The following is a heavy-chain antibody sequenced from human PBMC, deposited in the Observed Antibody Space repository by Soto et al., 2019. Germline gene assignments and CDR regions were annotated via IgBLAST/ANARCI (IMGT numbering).Heavy chain of an antibody. V-gene: IGHV3-7*05. J-gene: IGHJ4*02. CDR1: GFTFSSYW. D-gene: IGHD3-9*01. Sequence: GESLKISCAASGFTFSSYWMSWVRQAPGKGLEWVANIKQDGSEKYYVDSVKGRFTISRDNAKNSLYLQMNSLRAEDTAVYYCARDILTALFDYWGQGTLVTVSS. CDR3: ARDILTALFDY. CDR2: IKQDGSEK.